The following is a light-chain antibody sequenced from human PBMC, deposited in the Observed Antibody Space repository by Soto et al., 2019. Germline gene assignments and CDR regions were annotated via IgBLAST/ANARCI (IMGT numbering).Light chain of an antibody. CDR2: GAS. Sequence: EIVLTQSPGTLSLSPGERATLSCRASQSVSSSYLAWYQQKPGQAPRLLIYGASSRATGIPDRFSGSGSGTYFPLTISRLEPEDFAVYYCQQYGSSPPSYTFGQGTKLQIK. CDR1: QSVSSSY. V-gene: IGKV3-20*01. J-gene: IGKJ2*01. CDR3: QQYGSSPPSYT.